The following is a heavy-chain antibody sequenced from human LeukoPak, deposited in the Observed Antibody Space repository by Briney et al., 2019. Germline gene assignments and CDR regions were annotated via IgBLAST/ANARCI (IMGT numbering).Heavy chain of an antibody. Sequence: SVKVSCNTSGYNFNRYTITWVRQAPGQGLEGMGGVSTSNGATNYAGKFQGRVTMTTEAVTKTAYMELRRLTSGDTAMYFCARVSDTSMVTPGFDSWGQGTLVTVS. CDR2: VSTSNGAT. V-gene: IGHV1-18*01. CDR1: GYNFNRYT. D-gene: IGHD5-18*01. J-gene: IGHJ4*02. CDR3: ARVSDTSMVTPGFDS.